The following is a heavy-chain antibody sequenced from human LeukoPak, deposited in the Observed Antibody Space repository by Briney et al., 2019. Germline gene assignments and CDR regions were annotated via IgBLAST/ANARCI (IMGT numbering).Heavy chain of an antibody. V-gene: IGHV1-8*03. CDR2: MNPNRGNT. J-gene: IGHJ3*02. Sequence: ASVKVSCNASGNMFTFPTYDINWVRQATGQGLEWMGWMNPNRGNTGYAQKFQGRVTITRNTSISTDYIEQSSLRTEETAVYYCARGFGVVDIWGQGTLVTVSS. D-gene: IGHD3-10*01. CDR3: ARGFGVVDI. CDR1: GNMFTFPTYD.